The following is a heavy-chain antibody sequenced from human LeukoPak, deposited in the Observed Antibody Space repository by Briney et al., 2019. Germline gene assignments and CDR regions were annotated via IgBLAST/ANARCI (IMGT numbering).Heavy chain of an antibody. J-gene: IGHJ3*02. CDR1: GGTFSSYA. V-gene: IGHV1-69*05. CDR2: IIPIFGTA. D-gene: IGHD3-22*01. CDR3: ARGVNYYDSSGYSLGAFDI. Sequence: SVKVSCKASGGTFSSYAISWVRQAPGQGLEWMGGIIPIFGTANYAQKFQGRVTITTDESTSTAYMELSSLRSEDTAVYYCARGVNYYDSSGYSLGAFDIWGQGTMVTVSS.